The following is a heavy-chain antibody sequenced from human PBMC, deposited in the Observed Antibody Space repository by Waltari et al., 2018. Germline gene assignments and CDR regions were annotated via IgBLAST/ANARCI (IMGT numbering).Heavy chain of an antibody. CDR3: ARTPRLRWFGAPRGKYYFDY. CDR1: GGSFSGYY. J-gene: IGHJ4*02. D-gene: IGHD3-10*01. V-gene: IGHV4-34*01. Sequence: QVQLQQWGAGLLKPSETLSLTCAVYGGSFSGYYWSWIRQPPGKGLEWIGEINHSGSTNYNPSLKSRVTISVDTSKNQFSLKLSSVTAADTAVYYCARTPRLRWFGAPRGKYYFDYWGQGTLVTVSS. CDR2: INHSGST.